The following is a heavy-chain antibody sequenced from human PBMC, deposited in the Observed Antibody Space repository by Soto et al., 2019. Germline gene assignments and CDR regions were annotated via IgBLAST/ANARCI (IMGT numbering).Heavy chain of an antibody. CDR3: TRENIRNSDGHYDAFDI. CDR1: GYTFSADY. J-gene: IGHJ3*02. V-gene: IGHV1-2*02. Sequence: ALVKVSCKASGYTFSADYTHWVRQAPGQGLEWMGWMNPKSGGTYFAQKFQGRVTLTRDTSISTAYMEVNRLRSDDTAVYYCTRENIRNSDGHYDAFDIWGQGTTVTVSS. D-gene: IGHD2-15*01. CDR2: MNPKSGGT.